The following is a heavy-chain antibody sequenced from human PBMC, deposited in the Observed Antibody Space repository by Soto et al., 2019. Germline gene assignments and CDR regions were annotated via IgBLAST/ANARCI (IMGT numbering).Heavy chain of an antibody. J-gene: IGHJ4*02. CDR2: IYYSGST. CDR3: VHHGGDPYYHDF. Sequence: SETLSLTCAVSGGSLSSSSWWSWGRQPPGKALEWLGEIYYSGSTKYNPSLNSRVTISADQSKNDFSLRLSSVTAADTAVYYCVHHGGDPYYHDFWGQGMLVTVSS. V-gene: IGHV4-4*02. D-gene: IGHD4-17*01. CDR1: GGSLSSSSW.